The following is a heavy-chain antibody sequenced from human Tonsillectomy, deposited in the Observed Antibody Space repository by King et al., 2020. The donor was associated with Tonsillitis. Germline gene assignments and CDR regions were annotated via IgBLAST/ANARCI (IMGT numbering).Heavy chain of an antibody. J-gene: IGHJ4*02. CDR2: IYTSGST. CDR3: ARDRSSSWYGDYFDY. Sequence: VQLQESGPGLVKPSETLSLTCTVSGGSISSYYWSWIRQPAGKGLEWVGRIYTSGSTNYNPPLKSRVTMSVDTPKNQSSLKLSTVTAADTAVYYCARDRSSSWYGDYFDYWGQGTLVTVSS. D-gene: IGHD6-13*01. V-gene: IGHV4-4*07. CDR1: GGSISSYY.